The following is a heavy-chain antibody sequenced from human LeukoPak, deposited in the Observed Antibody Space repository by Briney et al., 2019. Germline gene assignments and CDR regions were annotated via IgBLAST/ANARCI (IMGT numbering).Heavy chain of an antibody. CDR3: ARHKQGFDP. D-gene: IGHD6-13*01. CDR2: IYNNGRT. J-gene: IGHJ5*02. V-gene: IGHV4-61*10. Sequence: SETLSLTCTVSGASISSGLYYWNWIRQPAGKGLEWIGRIYNNGRTNYNPSLKSRVTISVDTSKNQFSLKLSSVTAADTAVYYCARHKQGFDPWGQGTLVTVSS. CDR1: GASISSGLYY.